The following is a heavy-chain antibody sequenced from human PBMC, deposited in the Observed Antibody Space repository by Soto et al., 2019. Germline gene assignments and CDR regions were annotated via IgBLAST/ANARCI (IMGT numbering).Heavy chain of an antibody. CDR1: GLTFNTFW. J-gene: IGHJ4*02. CDR3: ARDFATHCSGSTCYPYAY. Sequence: GGSLRLSCAASGLTFNTFWMSWVRQSPGKGLEWVANIKHDGSETYYVDSVKGRFTISRDNAKNSLFLQMNTLRTEDTAVYYCARDFATHCSGSTCYPYAYWGQGALVTVSS. V-gene: IGHV3-7*03. D-gene: IGHD2-15*01. CDR2: IKHDGSET.